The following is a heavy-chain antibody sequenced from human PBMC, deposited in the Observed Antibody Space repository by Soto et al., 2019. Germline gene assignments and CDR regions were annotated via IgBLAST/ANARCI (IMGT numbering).Heavy chain of an antibody. J-gene: IGHJ6*03. CDR1: GFTFDDYA. V-gene: IGHV3-9*01. CDR2: ISWNSGNI. D-gene: IGHD6-6*01. CDR3: TKSSSYTYNYYMDV. Sequence: EVQLVESGGGLVQPGRSLRLSCAASGFTFDDYAMHWVRQPPGKGLEWVSGISWNSGNIGYADSVKGRFTNSRDNAKNSLYLQMKSLRAEDTALYYCTKSSSYTYNYYMDVWGKGTTVTVSS.